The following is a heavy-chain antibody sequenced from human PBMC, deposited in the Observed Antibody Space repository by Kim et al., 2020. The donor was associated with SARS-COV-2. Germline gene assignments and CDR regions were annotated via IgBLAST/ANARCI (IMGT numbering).Heavy chain of an antibody. D-gene: IGHD3-22*01. V-gene: IGHV1-69*13. J-gene: IGHJ6*02. CDR3: AGGYYYDSSGYYGDYYYGMDV. Sequence: SVKVSCKASGGTFSSYAISWVRQAPGQGLEWMGGIIPIFGTANYAQKFQGRVTITADESTSTAYMELSSLRSEDTAVYYCAGGYYYDSSGYYGDYYYGMDVWGQGTTVTVSS. CDR1: GGTFSSYA. CDR2: IIPIFGTA.